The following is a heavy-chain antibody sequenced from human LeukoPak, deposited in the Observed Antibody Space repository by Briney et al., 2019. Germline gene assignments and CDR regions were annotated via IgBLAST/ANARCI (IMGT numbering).Heavy chain of an antibody. J-gene: IGHJ5*02. CDR1: GYTFTGYY. V-gene: IGHV1-2*02. Sequence: GASVKVSCKASGYTFTGYYIHWVRQAPGQGLEWMGWINPNSGGTNYAQKFQGRDTMTRDTSISTAYMELSRLRSDDTAVYYCAREPVVLVPAAIFNWFDPWGQGTLVTVSS. CDR2: INPNSGGT. CDR3: AREPVVLVPAAIFNWFDP. D-gene: IGHD2-2*01.